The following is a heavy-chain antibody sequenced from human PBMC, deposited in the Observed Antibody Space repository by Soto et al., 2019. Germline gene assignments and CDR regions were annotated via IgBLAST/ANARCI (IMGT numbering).Heavy chain of an antibody. J-gene: IGHJ5*02. CDR1: GGSISSYY. D-gene: IGHD3-10*01. V-gene: IGHV4-59*01. CDR2: IYYSGST. CDR3: ARDYGSGVNWFDL. Sequence: SETLSLTCTVSGGSISSYYWSWIRQPPGKGLEWIGYIYYSGSTNYNPSLKSRVTISVDTSKNQFSLKLSSVTAADTAVYYCARDYGSGVNWFDLWGQGTLLTVSS.